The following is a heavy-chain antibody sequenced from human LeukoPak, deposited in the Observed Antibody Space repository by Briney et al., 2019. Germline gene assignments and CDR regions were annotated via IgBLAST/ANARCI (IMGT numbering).Heavy chain of an antibody. CDR1: GYTFTNYY. J-gene: IGHJ4*02. Sequence: ASVTVSCTTSGYTFTNYYMHWVRQAPGQGLAWMGLINPSDGSSTYAQKFQGRATMTRDTSTSTVYMELNSLRSEDTAVYYCARGQSSANYYFEYWGQGTLVTVSS. CDR2: INPSDGSS. CDR3: ARGQSSANYYFEY. D-gene: IGHD3-22*01. V-gene: IGHV1-46*01.